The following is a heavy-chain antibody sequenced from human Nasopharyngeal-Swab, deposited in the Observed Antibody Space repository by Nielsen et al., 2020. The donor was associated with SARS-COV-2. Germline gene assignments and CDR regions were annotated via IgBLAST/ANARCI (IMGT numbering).Heavy chain of an antibody. J-gene: IGHJ6*02. D-gene: IGHD3-16*01. Sequence: SELLSLTCTAPGAPIGSSSFYWAWIRQPPGKGLEWIGEIKYTGSTNYNPSPKSRVSISVDTSKNQLSLRLSSVTVADTAVYYCTRGRYLGIYYYGMDVWGQGTTVTVSS. V-gene: IGHV4-39*07. CDR3: TRGRYLGIYYYGMDV. CDR2: IKYTGST. CDR1: GAPIGSSSFY.